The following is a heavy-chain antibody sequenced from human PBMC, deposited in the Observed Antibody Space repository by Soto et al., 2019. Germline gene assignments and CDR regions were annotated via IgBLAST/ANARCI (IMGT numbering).Heavy chain of an antibody. J-gene: IGHJ4*02. V-gene: IGHV3-23*01. CDR1: GFTFISYA. CDR3: AARAARDYFDY. Sequence: EVQLLESGGGLVQPGGSLRLSCAASGFTFISYAMSWVRQAPGKGTEWVSAISGGGGRNYYADSVKGRFTISRDNSKNTLYLQMNSLRAEDTAVYYCAARAARDYFDYCGQGTLVTVSS. D-gene: IGHD6-6*01. CDR2: ISGGGGRN.